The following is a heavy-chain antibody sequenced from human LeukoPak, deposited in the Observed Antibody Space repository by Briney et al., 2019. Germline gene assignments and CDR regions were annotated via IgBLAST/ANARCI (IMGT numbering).Heavy chain of an antibody. V-gene: IGHV3-33*01. CDR1: GFTFRNYG. Sequence: GRSLRLSCAASGFTFRNYGMHWVRQAPGTGLEWVAVIWYDGSNEKYADSVKGQFTISRDNSQNTLYLQMNSLRAEDTAVYYCARDRRDIVVVTARISSKYYYYYGMDVWGQGTTVTVSS. CDR3: ARDRRDIVVVTARISSKYYYYYGMDV. CDR2: IWYDGSNE. J-gene: IGHJ6*02. D-gene: IGHD2-21*02.